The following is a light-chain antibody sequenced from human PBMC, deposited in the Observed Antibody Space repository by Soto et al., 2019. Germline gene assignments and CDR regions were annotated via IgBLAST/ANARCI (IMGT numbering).Light chain of an antibody. CDR1: VLAKKY. Sequence: YELTQPSSVSVSPGQTARITCSGDVLAKKYARWFQQKPGQAPVLVIYKDSERPSGIPERFSGSSSGTTVTLTISGAQVEDEADYYCYSAADNNLNVFGTGTKLTVL. J-gene: IGLJ1*01. CDR3: YSAADNNLNV. V-gene: IGLV3-27*01. CDR2: KDS.